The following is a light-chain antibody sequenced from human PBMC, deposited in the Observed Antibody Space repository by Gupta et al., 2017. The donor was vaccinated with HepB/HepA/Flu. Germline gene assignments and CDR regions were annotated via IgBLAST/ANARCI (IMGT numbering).Light chain of an antibody. CDR1: QSVGAY. J-gene: IGKJ5*01. CDR2: DAS. Sequence: EIVLTKSQAARSLSPGERAALTCRASQSVGAYLAWYQQKPGQAPRLIIYDASNRATGIPARFSGSGSGPDFTLTISRLEPEDFAFYYCQKGSNWPITFGQGTRLEIK. CDR3: QKGSNWPIT. V-gene: IGKV3-11*01.